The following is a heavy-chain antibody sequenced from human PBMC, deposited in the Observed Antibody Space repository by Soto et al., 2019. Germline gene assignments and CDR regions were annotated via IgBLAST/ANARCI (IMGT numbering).Heavy chain of an antibody. D-gene: IGHD6-13*01. Sequence: QVQLVQSGAEVKKPGSSVKVSCKASGGTFSSYAISWVRQAPGQGLEWMGGIIPIFGTANYAQKFQGRVTITADESTSTAYMELSSLRSEDTAVYYWARGHVKSPKRAAADVFDYWGQGTLVTVSS. V-gene: IGHV1-69*01. CDR3: ARGHVKSPKRAAADVFDY. CDR2: IIPIFGTA. J-gene: IGHJ4*02. CDR1: GGTFSSYA.